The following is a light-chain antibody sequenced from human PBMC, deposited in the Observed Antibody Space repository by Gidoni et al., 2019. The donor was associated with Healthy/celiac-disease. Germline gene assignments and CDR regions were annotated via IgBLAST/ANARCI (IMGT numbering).Light chain of an antibody. V-gene: IGLV1-40*01. CDR2: GNS. J-gene: IGLJ1*01. Sequence: QSVLTQPPPVSGAPGQRVTISCTGSSSNIGADYDVHWYQQLPGAAPKLLIYGNSNRPSGVPDRFSGSKSGTSASLAITGLQAEDEADYYCQSYDSSLSEVFGTGTKVTVL. CDR1: SSNIGADYD. CDR3: QSYDSSLSEV.